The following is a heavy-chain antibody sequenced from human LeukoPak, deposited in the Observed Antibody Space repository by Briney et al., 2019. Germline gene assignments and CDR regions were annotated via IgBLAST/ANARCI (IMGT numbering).Heavy chain of an antibody. CDR2: ISAYNGNT. Sequence: ASVKVSCKASGYTFTSYGISWERQAPGQGLEWMGWISAYNGNTNYAQKLQGRVTMTTDASTSTAYMELRSLRSDDTAVYYCARDVTVAGTFDYYGMDVWGQGTTVTVSS. J-gene: IGHJ6*02. V-gene: IGHV1-18*01. CDR3: ARDVTVAGTFDYYGMDV. CDR1: GYTFTSYG. D-gene: IGHD6-19*01.